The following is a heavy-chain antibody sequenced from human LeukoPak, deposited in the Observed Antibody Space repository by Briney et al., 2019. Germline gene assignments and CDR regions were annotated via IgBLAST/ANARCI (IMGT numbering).Heavy chain of an antibody. CDR3: ATMAMIVVVDAFDI. V-gene: IGHV3-53*01. CDR2: IYSDNT. J-gene: IGHJ3*02. D-gene: IGHD3-22*01. Sequence: GGSLRLSCTVSGFTVSSNSMSWVRQAPGKGLEWVSFIYSDNTHYSDSVKGRFTFSRDNSKNTLYLQMNSLRAEDTAVYYCATMAMIVVVDAFDIWGQGTMVTVSS. CDR1: GFTVSSNS.